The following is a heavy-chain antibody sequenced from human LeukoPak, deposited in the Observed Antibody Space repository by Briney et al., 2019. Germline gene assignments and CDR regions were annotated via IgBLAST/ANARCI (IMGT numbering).Heavy chain of an antibody. J-gene: IGHJ4*02. CDR3: ARGLGDYNTNWFPVSGY. D-gene: IGHD6-13*01. CDR1: GYTFTTHD. V-gene: IGHV1-8*01. Sequence: ASVKVSCKAPGYTFTTHDMSWVRQATGQGLEWMGWMNPDSGDTNYAQKFQGRVTMTRDTSINTAYMELSSLGFEDTAIYYCARGLGDYNTNWFPVSGYWGQGTLVTVSS. CDR2: MNPDSGDT.